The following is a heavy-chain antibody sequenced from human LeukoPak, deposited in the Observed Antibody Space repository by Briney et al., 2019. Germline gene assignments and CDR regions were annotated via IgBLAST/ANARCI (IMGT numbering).Heavy chain of an antibody. Sequence: SVKVSCKASGGTFSSYAISWVRQAPGQGLEWMGGITPIFGTANYAQKFQGRVTITADESTSTAYMELSSLRSEDTAVYYCARSDIVVVPAAMRGWFDPWGQGTLVTVSS. V-gene: IGHV1-69*01. J-gene: IGHJ5*02. D-gene: IGHD2-2*01. CDR3: ARSDIVVVPAAMRGWFDP. CDR1: GGTFSSYA. CDR2: ITPIFGTA.